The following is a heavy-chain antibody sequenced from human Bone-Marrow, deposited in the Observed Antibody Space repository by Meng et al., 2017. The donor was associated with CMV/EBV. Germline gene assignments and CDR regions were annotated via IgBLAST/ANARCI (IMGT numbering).Heavy chain of an antibody. CDR2: ISPSGGRK. D-gene: IGHD3-22*01. Sequence: ASVKDSCKASGYTFTSYYMHWVQQAPGQGLEWMGIISPSGGRKCSEQEYQGRATMSRDASTCTVYKELSSLRSDATAEYYWAKDIVARGAFDIWGQGTMVTVSS. CDR3: AKDIVARGAFDI. V-gene: IGHV1-46*01. J-gene: IGHJ3*02. CDR1: GYTFTSYY.